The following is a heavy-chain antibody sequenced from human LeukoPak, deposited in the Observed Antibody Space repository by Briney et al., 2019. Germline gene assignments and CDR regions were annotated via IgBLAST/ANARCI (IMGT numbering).Heavy chain of an antibody. J-gene: IGHJ4*02. V-gene: IGHV4-39*07. Sequence: QPSETLSLTCTVSGGSISSGSYYWGWIRQPPGKGLEWIGSIYYSGSTYYNPSLKSRVTISVDTSKNQFSLKLSSVTAADTAVYCCARDVAWFGEYLDNYFDYWGQGTLVTVSS. CDR3: ARDVAWFGEYLDNYFDY. CDR1: GGSISSGSYY. CDR2: IYYSGST. D-gene: IGHD3-10*01.